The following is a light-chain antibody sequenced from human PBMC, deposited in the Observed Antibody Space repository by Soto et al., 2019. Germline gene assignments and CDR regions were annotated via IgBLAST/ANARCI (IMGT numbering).Light chain of an antibody. J-gene: IGLJ1*01. CDR3: QVWDSSSDHLYV. V-gene: IGLV3-21*02. CDR2: DDS. CDR1: NIGRKN. Sequence: SYELTQPPSVSVAPGQTARITCGGNNIGRKNVHWYQQRPGQAPVLVLYDDSDRPSGIPERCSGSNSGNTATLTISRVEAGDEADYYCQVWDSSSDHLYVVGTGTKV.